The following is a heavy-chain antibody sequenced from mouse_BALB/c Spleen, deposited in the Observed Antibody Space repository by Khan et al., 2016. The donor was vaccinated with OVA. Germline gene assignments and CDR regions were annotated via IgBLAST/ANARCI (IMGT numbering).Heavy chain of an antibody. CDR1: GYTFTNYW. D-gene: IGHD3-1*01. J-gene: IGHJ1*01. V-gene: IGHV1-63*02. CDR3: TIWATWFFDV. Sequence: QVRLQQSGTELIRPGTSVKMSCKASGYTFTNYWLGWVKQRPGHGLEWIGDIYPRGYYTNYNEKFKGKATLTVDTSSNTAYMQLSSLTSEDSAVYFCTIWATWFFDVWGAGTTVTVSS. CDR2: IYPRGYYT.